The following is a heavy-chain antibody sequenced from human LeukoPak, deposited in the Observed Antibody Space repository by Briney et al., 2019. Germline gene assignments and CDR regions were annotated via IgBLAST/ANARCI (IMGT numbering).Heavy chain of an antibody. V-gene: IGHV3-30-3*01. CDR3: ARELHDYGDYFDAFDI. CDR1: GFTFSSYA. J-gene: IGHJ3*02. Sequence: PGRSLRLSCAASGFTFSSYAMHWVRQAPGKGLEWVAVISYDGSNKYYADSVKGRFTISRDNSKNTLYLQMNSLRAEDTAVYYCARELHDYGDYFDAFDIWGQGTMVTVSS. D-gene: IGHD4-17*01. CDR2: ISYDGSNK.